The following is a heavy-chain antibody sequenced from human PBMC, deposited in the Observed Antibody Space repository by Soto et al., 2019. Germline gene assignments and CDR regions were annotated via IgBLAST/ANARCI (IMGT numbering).Heavy chain of an antibody. Sequence: SVKVSCKASGFTFTSSAVQWVRQARGQRLEWIGWIVVGSGNTNYAQKFQERVTITRDMSTSTAYMELSSLRSEDTAVYYCAAASIRVLGYYYGMDVWGQGTTVTVSS. V-gene: IGHV1-58*01. CDR3: AAASIRVLGYYYGMDV. D-gene: IGHD3-3*02. J-gene: IGHJ6*02. CDR2: IVVGSGNT. CDR1: GFTFTSSA.